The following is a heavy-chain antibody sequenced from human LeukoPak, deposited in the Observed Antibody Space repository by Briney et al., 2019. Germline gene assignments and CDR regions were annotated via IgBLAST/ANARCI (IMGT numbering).Heavy chain of an antibody. CDR3: AKGRDKYQLLSKNWFDP. V-gene: IGHV3-9*01. CDR2: ISWNSGSI. Sequence: PGRSLRLSCAASGFTFDDYAMHWVRQVPGKGLEWVSGISWNSGSIGYADSVKGRFTISRDNAKNSLYLQMNSLRAEDTALYYCAKGRDKYQLLSKNWFDPWGQGTLVTVSS. J-gene: IGHJ5*02. D-gene: IGHD2-2*01. CDR1: GFTFDDYA.